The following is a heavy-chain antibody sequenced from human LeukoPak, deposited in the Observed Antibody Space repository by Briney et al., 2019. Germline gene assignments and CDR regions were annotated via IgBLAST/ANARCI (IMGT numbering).Heavy chain of an antibody. CDR2: IYYSEST. CDR1: GGSISSSSYY. D-gene: IGHD1-14*01. V-gene: IGHV4-39*01. CDR3: ARTPPPGGYYYYYMDV. Sequence: SETLSLTCTVSGGSISSSSYYWGWIRQPPGKGLEWIGSIYYSESTYYNPSLKSRVTISVDTSKNQFSLKLSSVTAADTAVYYCARTPPPGGYYYYYMDVWGKGTTVTVSS. J-gene: IGHJ6*03.